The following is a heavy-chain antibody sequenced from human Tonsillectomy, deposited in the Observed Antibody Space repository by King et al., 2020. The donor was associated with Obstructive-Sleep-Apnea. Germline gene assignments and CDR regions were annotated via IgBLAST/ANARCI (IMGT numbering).Heavy chain of an antibody. CDR1: GGSISSYY. D-gene: IGHD1-26*01. V-gene: IGHV4-59*01. CDR3: ARAWGESFDY. Sequence: VQLQESGPGLVKPSETLSLTCTVSGGSISSYYWSWIRQPPGKGLEWIGYIYYSGSTNYNPSPKSRVTISVDTSKNQFSLKLSSVTAADTAVYYCARAWGESFDYWGQGTLVTVSS. J-gene: IGHJ4*02. CDR2: IYYSGST.